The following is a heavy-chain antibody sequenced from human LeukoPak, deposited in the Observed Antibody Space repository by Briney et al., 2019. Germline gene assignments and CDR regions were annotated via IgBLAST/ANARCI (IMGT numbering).Heavy chain of an antibody. J-gene: IGHJ6*04. CDR1: GFTFSSYS. CDR2: ISSSSSTK. CDR3: AELGITMIGGV. D-gene: IGHD3-10*02. V-gene: IGHV3-48*01. Sequence: GGSLRLSCAASGFTFSSYSVNWVRQAPGKGLEWVSYISSSSSTKYYADSVKGRFTISRDNAQNSLYLQMNSLRAEDTAVYYCAELGITMIGGVWGKGTTVTISS.